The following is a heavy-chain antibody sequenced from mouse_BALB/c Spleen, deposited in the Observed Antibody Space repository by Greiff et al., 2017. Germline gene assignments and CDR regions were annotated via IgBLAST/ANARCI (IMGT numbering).Heavy chain of an antibody. V-gene: IGHV5-6-5*01. CDR1: GFTFSSYA. D-gene: IGHD1-1*01. Sequence: EVKLMESGGGLVKPGGSLKLSCAASGFTFSSYAMSWVRQTPEKRLEWVASISSGGSTYYPDSVKGRFTISSDNARNILYLQMSSLRSEDTAMYYCARRGTTVVSMDYWGQGTSVTVSS. CDR3: ARRGTTVVSMDY. J-gene: IGHJ4*01. CDR2: ISSGGST.